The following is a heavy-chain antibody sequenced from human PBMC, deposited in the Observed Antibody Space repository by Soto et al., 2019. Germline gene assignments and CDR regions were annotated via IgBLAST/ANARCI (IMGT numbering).Heavy chain of an antibody. CDR3: ARDRRGGYYYGSGSYYFDY. V-gene: IGHV4-59*01. CDR2: IYYSGST. J-gene: IGHJ4*02. Sequence: QVQLQESGPGLVKPSETLSLTCTVSGGSISSYYWSWIRQPPGKGLEWIGYIYYSGSTNYNPSLKSRVTISVDTSKNQFSLKLSSVTAADTAVYYCARDRRGGYYYGSGSYYFDYWGQGTLVTVSS. D-gene: IGHD3-10*01. CDR1: GGSISSYY.